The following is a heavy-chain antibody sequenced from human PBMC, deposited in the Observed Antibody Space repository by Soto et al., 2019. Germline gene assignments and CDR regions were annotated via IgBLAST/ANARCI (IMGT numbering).Heavy chain of an antibody. CDR1: GFTFSDYY. D-gene: IGHD6-19*01. CDR2: IGSSSTYT. J-gene: IGHJ3*02. CDR3: ARSQWKAFDI. Sequence: QVHLVESGGGLVKPGGSLRLSCAASGFTFSDYYMSWIRQAPGKGLEWVSYIGSSSTYTNYADSVKGRFTISRDNAKDSLYLQVNSLRAEDTAVYYCARSQWKAFDIWGQGTMVTVSS. V-gene: IGHV3-11*05.